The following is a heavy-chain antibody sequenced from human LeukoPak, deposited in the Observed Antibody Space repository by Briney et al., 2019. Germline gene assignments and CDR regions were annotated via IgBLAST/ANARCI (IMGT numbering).Heavy chain of an antibody. Sequence: PGGSLRLSCAASGFAFKNAWMSWVRQAPGKGLEWLGLIKRKSEGATTDYSAPVKGRFTISRDDPKNTLYLQMNSLKIEDTAVYYCTTTNPFYWGQGTLVTVSS. V-gene: IGHV3-15*01. CDR1: GFAFKNAW. J-gene: IGHJ4*02. CDR3: TTTNPFY. CDR2: IKRKSEGATT.